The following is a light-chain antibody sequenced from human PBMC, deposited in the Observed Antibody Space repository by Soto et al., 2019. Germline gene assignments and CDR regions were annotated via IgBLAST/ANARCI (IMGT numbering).Light chain of an antibody. J-gene: IGKJ2*01. V-gene: IGKV3-20*01. Sequence: ESMLTQSPGTLSLSPGERATLSCRASQSVSTRYLAWYQQKPGQAPRLLIYGASIRAAGIPDRFSGSGSGTDFTLTISRLEPEDFAVYYGHQFGRSPLAFTFGQGTKLEI. CDR3: HQFGRSPLAFT. CDR1: QSVSTRY. CDR2: GAS.